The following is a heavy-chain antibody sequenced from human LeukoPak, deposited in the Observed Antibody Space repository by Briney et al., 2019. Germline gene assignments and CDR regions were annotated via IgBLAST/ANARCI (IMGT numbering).Heavy chain of an antibody. D-gene: IGHD2-15*01. V-gene: IGHV4-34*01. Sequence: SETLSLTCAVYGGSFSGYYWSWIRQPPGKGLEWIGEINHGGSTNYDPSLKSRVTISVDTSKNQFSLKLSSVTAADAAVYYCARGRRYCSVGSCYSYYYYGMDVWGQGTTVTVSS. J-gene: IGHJ6*02. CDR1: GGSFSGYY. CDR3: ARGRRYCSVGSCYSYYYYGMDV. CDR2: INHGGST.